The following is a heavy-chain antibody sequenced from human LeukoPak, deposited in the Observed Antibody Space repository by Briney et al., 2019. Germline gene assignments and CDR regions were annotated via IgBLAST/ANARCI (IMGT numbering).Heavy chain of an antibody. CDR2: LYTSGST. CDR1: GGSITDYH. Sequence: SETLSLTCTVSGGSITDYHWIWLRQPAGKGLEGIGRLYTSGSTNYNPSLKSRVSMSVDTSKKQISLRLSSVTAADTAIYYCASDYFDRTGYYGFIYWGQGSLVTISS. CDR3: ASDYFDRTGYYGFIY. D-gene: IGHD3-22*01. J-gene: IGHJ4*02. V-gene: IGHV4-4*07.